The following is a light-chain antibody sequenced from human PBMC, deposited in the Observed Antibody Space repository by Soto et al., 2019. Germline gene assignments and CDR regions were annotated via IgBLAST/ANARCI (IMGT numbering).Light chain of an antibody. V-gene: IGKV1-5*01. CDR2: DAS. Sequence: DIQITQSPSTLSASVGDRVIITCRASQSISDYLAWYQQKPGKAPKLLIYDASNLESGVPSTFSGSGSETDFTLTIRSLQPEDFATYYCQHGYVAPYSFGQGTKVDIK. CDR1: QSISDY. J-gene: IGKJ2*03. CDR3: QHGYVAPYS.